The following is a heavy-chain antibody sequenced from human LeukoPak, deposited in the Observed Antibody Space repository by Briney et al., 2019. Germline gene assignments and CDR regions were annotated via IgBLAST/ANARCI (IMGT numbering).Heavy chain of an antibody. CDR3: ARVQGQQIAAAGDYYYYGMDV. D-gene: IGHD6-13*01. CDR2: INPNSGGT. Sequence: GASVKVSCKASGYTFTGYYMHWVRHAPGQGLEWMGWINPNSGGTNYAQKFQGRVTMTRDTSISTAYMELSRLRSDDAAVYYCARVQGQQIAAAGDYYYYGMDVWGQGTTVTVSS. V-gene: IGHV1-2*02. CDR1: GYTFTGYY. J-gene: IGHJ6*02.